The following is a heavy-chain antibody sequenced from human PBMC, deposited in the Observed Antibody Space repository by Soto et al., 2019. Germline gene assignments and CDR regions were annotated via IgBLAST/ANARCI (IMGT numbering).Heavy chain of an antibody. CDR1: GGTFSSLG. D-gene: IGHD5-12*01. CDR2: IIPISGRT. V-gene: IGHV1-69*01. CDR3: ATRGTQGRWLEFADY. J-gene: IGHJ4*01. Sequence: QVQLVQSGAEVKRPGSSVKVSCEASGGTFSSLGFTWVRQAPGQGLEWMGGIIPISGRTTFAPKFLGRVTITADESTRNTYIELTALTSDDTAIYYCATRGTQGRWLEFADYWGHGTLVTVSS.